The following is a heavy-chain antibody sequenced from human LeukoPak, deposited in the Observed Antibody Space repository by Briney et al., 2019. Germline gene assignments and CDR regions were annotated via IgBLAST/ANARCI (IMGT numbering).Heavy chain of an antibody. CDR2: ISWNSGSI. CDR3: AKVDYDSSGYLWFDP. J-gene: IGHJ5*02. D-gene: IGHD3-22*01. CDR1: GFTFDDYA. V-gene: IGHV3-9*01. Sequence: PGRSLRFSCAASGFTFDDYAMHWVRQAPGKGLEWVSGISWNSGSIGYADSVKGRFTISRDNAKNSLYLQMNSLRAEDTALYYCAKVDYDSSGYLWFDPWGQGTLVTVSS.